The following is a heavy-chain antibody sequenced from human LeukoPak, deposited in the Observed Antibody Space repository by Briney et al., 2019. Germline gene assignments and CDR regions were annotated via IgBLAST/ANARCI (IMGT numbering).Heavy chain of an antibody. CDR3: AKGGDYYGSGSYIDY. J-gene: IGHJ4*02. V-gene: IGHV3-48*03. Sequence: PGGSLRLSCAASGFTFSSYEMNWVRQAPGKGLEWVSYISSSGSTIYYADSVKGRFTISRDNAKNSLYLQMNGLRAVDTALYYCAKGGDYYGSGSYIDYRGQGALVTVSS. CDR1: GFTFSSYE. CDR2: ISSSGSTI. D-gene: IGHD3-10*01.